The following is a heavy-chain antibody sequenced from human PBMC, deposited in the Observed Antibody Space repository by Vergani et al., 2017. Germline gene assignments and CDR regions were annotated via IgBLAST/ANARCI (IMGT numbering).Heavy chain of an antibody. Sequence: EVQLVESGGGLVQPGGSLRLSCAASGFTFSSYWMSWVRQAPGKGLEWVANIKQDGSEKYYVDSVKGRFTISRDNAKNSLYLQMNSRRAEDTAVYYCASQLAVAVTHVPHGFDYWGQGTLVTVSS. CDR2: IKQDGSEK. CDR3: ASQLAVAVTHVPHGFDY. V-gene: IGHV3-7*01. CDR1: GFTFSSYW. J-gene: IGHJ4*02. D-gene: IGHD6-19*01.